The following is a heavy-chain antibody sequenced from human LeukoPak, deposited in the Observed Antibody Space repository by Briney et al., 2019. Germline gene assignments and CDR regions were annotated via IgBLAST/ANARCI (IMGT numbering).Heavy chain of an antibody. Sequence: SVKVSCKASGGTFSSYAISWVRQAPGQGLEWMGGIIPIFGTANYAQKFQGRVTITADESTSTAYMELSSLRSEDTAVYYCAREGYSYGRFDYRGQGTLVTVSS. D-gene: IGHD5-18*01. J-gene: IGHJ4*02. CDR1: GGTFSSYA. CDR3: AREGYSYGRFDY. CDR2: IIPIFGTA. V-gene: IGHV1-69*13.